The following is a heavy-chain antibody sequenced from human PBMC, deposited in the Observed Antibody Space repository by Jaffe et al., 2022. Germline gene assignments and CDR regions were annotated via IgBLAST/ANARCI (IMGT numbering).Heavy chain of an antibody. Sequence: QVQLVQSGAEVKKPGASVKVSCKASGYTFTSYAMHWVRQAPGQRLEWMGWINAGNGNTKYSQKFQGRVTITRDTSASTAYMELSSLRSEDTAVYYCARELYYDFWSGSGGLDYWGQGTLVTVSS. CDR2: INAGNGNT. CDR1: GYTFTSYA. CDR3: ARELYYDFWSGSGGLDY. V-gene: IGHV1-3*01. D-gene: IGHD3-3*01. J-gene: IGHJ4*02.